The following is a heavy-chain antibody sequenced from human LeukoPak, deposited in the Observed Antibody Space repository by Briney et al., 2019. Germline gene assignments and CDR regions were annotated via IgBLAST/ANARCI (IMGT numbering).Heavy chain of an antibody. Sequence: GGSLRLSCAASGFTFSSYGMHWVRQAPGKGLEWVALISHDGSDKYYADSVKGRFTISRDNSKNTLSLQMNSLRAEDTAVYYCARAHYGSGSYGLDYWGQGTLVTVSS. J-gene: IGHJ4*02. V-gene: IGHV3-30*03. CDR1: GFTFSSYG. D-gene: IGHD3-10*01. CDR2: ISHDGSDK. CDR3: ARAHYGSGSYGLDY.